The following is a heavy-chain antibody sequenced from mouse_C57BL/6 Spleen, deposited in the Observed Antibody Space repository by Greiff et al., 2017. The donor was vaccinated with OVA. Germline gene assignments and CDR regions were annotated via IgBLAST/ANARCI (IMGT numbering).Heavy chain of an antibody. D-gene: IGHD1-1*01. CDR1: GYAFTNYL. CDR2: INPGSGGT. V-gene: IGHV1-54*01. CDR3: AENYGSSDYAMDY. J-gene: IGHJ4*01. Sequence: QVQLQQPGAELVRPGTSVKVSCKASGYAFTNYLIEWVKQRPGQGLEWIGVINPGSGGTNYNEKFKGKATLTADKSSSTAYMQLSSLTSEDSAVYFCAENYGSSDYAMDYWGQGTSVTVSS.